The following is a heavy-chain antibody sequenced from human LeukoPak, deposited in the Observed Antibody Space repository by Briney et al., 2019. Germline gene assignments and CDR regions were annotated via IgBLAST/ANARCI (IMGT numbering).Heavy chain of an antibody. J-gene: IGHJ4*02. CDR2: IYYSGST. D-gene: IGHD5-18*01. Sequence: SETLSLTCTVSGGSISSGDYYWSWIRQPPGKGLEWIGYIYYSGSTYYNPSLKSRVTISVDTSKNQFSLKLSSVTAADTAVYYCARGSSGYSYTYYFDYWGQGTLVTVSS. V-gene: IGHV4-30-4*01. CDR1: GGSISSGDYY. CDR3: ARGSSGYSYTYYFDY.